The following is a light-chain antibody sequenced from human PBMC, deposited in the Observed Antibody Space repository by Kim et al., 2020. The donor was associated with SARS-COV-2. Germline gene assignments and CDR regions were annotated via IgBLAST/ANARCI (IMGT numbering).Light chain of an antibody. CDR2: EDN. V-gene: IGLV6-57*03. CDR3: QSYDSSNRGV. Sequence: TATTHCTRSRGSIANNYVQWYQQRPGGAPATVIYEDNQRPSGVPDRFSGSIDSSSNSASFTIFGLKTEDEADYYCQSYDSSNRGVFGGGTQLTVL. CDR1: RGSIANNY. J-gene: IGLJ3*02.